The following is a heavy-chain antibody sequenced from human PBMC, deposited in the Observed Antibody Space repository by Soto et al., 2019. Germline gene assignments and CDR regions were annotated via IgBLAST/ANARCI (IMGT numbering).Heavy chain of an antibody. Sequence: GGSLRLSCAASGFTFSSYGMHWVRQAPGKGLEWVAVISYDGSNKYYADSVKGRFTISRDNSKNTLYLQMNSLRAEDTAVYYCANAGELDDCYYHYGMDVWGQGTTVPVSS. CDR1: GFTFSSYG. CDR3: ANAGELDDCYYHYGMDV. D-gene: IGHD1-26*01. J-gene: IGHJ6*02. CDR2: ISYDGSNK. V-gene: IGHV3-30*18.